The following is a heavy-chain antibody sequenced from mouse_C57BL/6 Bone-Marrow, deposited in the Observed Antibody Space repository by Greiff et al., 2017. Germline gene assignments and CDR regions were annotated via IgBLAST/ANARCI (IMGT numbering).Heavy chain of an antibody. V-gene: IGHV14-3*01. CDR2: IGRANGNT. J-gene: IGHJ3*01. CDR3: APLPPFAY. CDR1: GFNIKNTY. D-gene: IGHD2-1*01. Sequence: EVQLQQSVAELVRPGASVKLSCTASGFNIKNTYMPWVKQRSEQGLEWIGRIGRANGNTKYAPKFQGKGTITADTFSNTVYLQLSSLTSEDTAIYYCAPLPPFAYWGQGTLVTVSA.